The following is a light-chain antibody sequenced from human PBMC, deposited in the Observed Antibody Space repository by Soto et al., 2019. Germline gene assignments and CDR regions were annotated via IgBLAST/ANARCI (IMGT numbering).Light chain of an antibody. CDR2: TAS. J-gene: IGKJ1*01. CDR1: QSVSSY. CDR3: QQYGTSPQT. Sequence: EIALTQSPATLSLSPGERATLSCRASQSVSSYLAWYQQRPGQTPRLLIYTASSRATGIPDRFSGSGSGTDFTLTISRLEPEDFAVYYCQQYGTSPQTFGQGTKVDIK. V-gene: IGKV3-20*01.